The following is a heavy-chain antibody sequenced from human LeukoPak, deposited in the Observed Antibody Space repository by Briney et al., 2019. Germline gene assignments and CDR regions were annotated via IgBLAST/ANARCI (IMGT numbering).Heavy chain of an antibody. CDR2: IYYSGST. Sequence: SETLSLTCTVSGGSISSYYWSWIRQPPGKGLEWTGYIYYSGSTNYNPSLKSRVTISVDTSKNQFSLKLSSVTAADTAVYYCARGPGTPFDYWGQGTLVTVSS. J-gene: IGHJ4*02. D-gene: IGHD3-10*01. CDR3: ARGPGTPFDY. CDR1: GGSISSYY. V-gene: IGHV4-59*01.